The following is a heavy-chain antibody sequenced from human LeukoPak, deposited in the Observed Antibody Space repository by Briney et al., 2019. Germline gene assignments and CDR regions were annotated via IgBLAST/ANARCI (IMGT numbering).Heavy chain of an antibody. CDR3: ARDSSGYYPFDY. D-gene: IGHD3-22*01. CDR1: GYTFTSYG. CDR2: ISAYNGNT. V-gene: IGHV1-18*01. Sequence: ASVKASCKASGYTFTSYGISWVRQAPGQGLEWMGWISAYNGNTNYAQKLQGRVTMTTDTSTSTAYMELRNLRSDDTAVYYCARDSSGYYPFDYWGQGTLVTVSS. J-gene: IGHJ4*02.